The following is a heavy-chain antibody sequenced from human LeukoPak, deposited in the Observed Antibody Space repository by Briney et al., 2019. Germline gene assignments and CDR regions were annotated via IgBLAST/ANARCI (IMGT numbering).Heavy chain of an antibody. V-gene: IGHV4-59*01. CDR3: ARRLSYYYDSSGFDAFDI. CDR2: IYYSGSA. J-gene: IGHJ3*02. CDR1: GGSISSYY. Sequence: ETLSLTCTVSGGSISSYYRSWIRQPPGKGLEWIGYIYYSGSANYNPSLKSRVTISVDTSKNQFSLKLSSVTAADTAVYYCARRLSYYYDSSGFDAFDIWGQGTMVTVSS. D-gene: IGHD3-22*01.